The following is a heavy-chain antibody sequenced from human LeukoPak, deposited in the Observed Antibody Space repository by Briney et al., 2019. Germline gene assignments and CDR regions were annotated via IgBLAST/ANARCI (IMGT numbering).Heavy chain of an antibody. J-gene: IGHJ4*02. V-gene: IGHV4-34*01. Sequence: SETLSLTCGVYSGSFSGYYWSWIRQPPGKGLEWIGEIDHSGSTNYNPSLKSRVTISVDTSKSQFSLKLSSMTAADTAVYYCARDRGDTYDWGQGTLVTVSS. CDR2: IDHSGST. D-gene: IGHD4-17*01. CDR3: ARDRGDTYD. CDR1: SGSFSGYY.